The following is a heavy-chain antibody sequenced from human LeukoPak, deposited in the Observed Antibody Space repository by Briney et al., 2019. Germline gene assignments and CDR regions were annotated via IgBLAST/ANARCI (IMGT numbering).Heavy chain of an antibody. J-gene: IGHJ4*02. D-gene: IGHD3-3*01. V-gene: IGHV3-20*04. CDR1: GFISGFTFDDYG. CDR2: ISRDGGRT. Sequence: GGSLRLSCAASGFISGFTFDDYGMNWVRQVPGKGLEWVSGISRDGGRTGYADSVQGRFTISRDNSRNSLHLQMNSLRVKDTAFYYCVKDSNYDFWSGYYKGFDNWGQGTLVTVSS. CDR3: VKDSNYDFWSGYYKGFDN.